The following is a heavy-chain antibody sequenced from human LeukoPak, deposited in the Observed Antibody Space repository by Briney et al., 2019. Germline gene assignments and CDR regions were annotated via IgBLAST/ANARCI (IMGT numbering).Heavy chain of an antibody. CDR1: GFTFSSYS. D-gene: IGHD3-22*01. V-gene: IGHV3-21*01. CDR3: ARDLVITMIVVVDAFDI. Sequence: GGSLRLSCAASGFTFSSYSMNWVRQAPGKGLEWVSSIRSSSSYIYYADSVKGRFTISRDNAKNSLYLQMNSLRAEDTAVHYCARDLVITMIVVVDAFDIWGQGTMVTVSS. CDR2: IRSSSSYI. J-gene: IGHJ3*02.